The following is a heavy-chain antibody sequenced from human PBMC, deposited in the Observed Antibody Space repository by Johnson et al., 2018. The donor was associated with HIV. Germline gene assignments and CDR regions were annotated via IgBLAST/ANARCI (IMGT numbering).Heavy chain of an antibody. J-gene: IGHJ3*02. D-gene: IGHD6-6*01. Sequence: QVQLVESGGGLVKPGGSLRLSCAASGFTFSNAWMSWVRQAPGKGLEWVAFLRYDGSNKYYADSVKGRFTIPRDNSKNTLYLQMNSLRAEDTALYYCAKDSSSSGLEDAFDIWGQGTMVTVSS. CDR3: AKDSSSSGLEDAFDI. CDR2: LRYDGSNK. CDR1: GFTFSNAW. V-gene: IGHV3-30*02.